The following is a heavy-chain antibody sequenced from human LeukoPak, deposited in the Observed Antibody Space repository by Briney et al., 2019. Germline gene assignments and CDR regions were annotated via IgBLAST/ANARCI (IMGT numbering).Heavy chain of an antibody. CDR3: AKDWGLLWFGELLEGDAFDI. J-gene: IGHJ3*02. V-gene: IGHV3-23*01. CDR1: GFTFSSYA. CDR2: ISGSGGST. Sequence: GGSLRLSCAASGFTFSSYAVSWVRQAPGKGLEWVSAISGSGGSTYYADSVKGRFTISRDNSKNTLYLQMNSLRAEDTAVYYCAKDWGLLWFGELLEGDAFDIWGQGTMVTVSS. D-gene: IGHD3-10*01.